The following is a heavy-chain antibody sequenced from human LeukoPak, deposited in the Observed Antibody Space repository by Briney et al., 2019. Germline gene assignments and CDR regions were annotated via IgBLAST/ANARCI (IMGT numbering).Heavy chain of an antibody. CDR3: ARGTRGIAVAGYDY. V-gene: IGHV3-30-3*01. CDR1: GFTFTSYA. D-gene: IGHD6-19*01. J-gene: IGHJ4*02. Sequence: PGRSLRLSCAASGFTFTSYAMHWVRQAPGKGLEWVAVISYDGSNKYYADPVKGRSTISRDNSKNTLNLQMNSLRAEDTALYYCARGTRGIAVAGYDYWGQGTLVTVSS. CDR2: ISYDGSNK.